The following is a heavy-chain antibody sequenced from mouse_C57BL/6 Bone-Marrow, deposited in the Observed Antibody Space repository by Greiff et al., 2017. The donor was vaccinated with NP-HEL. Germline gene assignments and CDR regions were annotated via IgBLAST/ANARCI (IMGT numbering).Heavy chain of an antibody. J-gene: IGHJ2*01. D-gene: IGHD1-1*01. V-gene: IGHV1-74*01. CDR1: GYTFTSYW. CDR2: IHPSDSDT. CDR3: ALLTTVVAVDY. Sequence: QVQLQQPGAELVKPGASVKVSCKASGYTFTSYWMHWVKQRPGQGLEWIGRIHPSDSDTNYNQKFKGKATLTVDKSSSTAYMPPSSLTSEDSAVYYCALLTTVVAVDYWGQGTTLTVSS.